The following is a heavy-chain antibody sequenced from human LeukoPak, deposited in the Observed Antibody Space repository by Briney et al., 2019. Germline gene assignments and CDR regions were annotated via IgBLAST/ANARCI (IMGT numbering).Heavy chain of an antibody. Sequence: GRSLRLSCAASGFTFSSYGMHWVRQAPGKGLEWVAVISYDGSNKYYADSVKGRFTISRENSKNTLYLQMNSLRAEDTAVYYCAKVGKGLLWFGDGIDYWGQGTLVTVSS. CDR3: AKVGKGLLWFGDGIDY. CDR2: ISYDGSNK. D-gene: IGHD3-10*01. V-gene: IGHV3-30*18. J-gene: IGHJ4*02. CDR1: GFTFSSYG.